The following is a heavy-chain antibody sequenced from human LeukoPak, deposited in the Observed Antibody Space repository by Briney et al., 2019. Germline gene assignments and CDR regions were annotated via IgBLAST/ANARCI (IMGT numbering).Heavy chain of an antibody. CDR2: MSYSGAT. J-gene: IGHJ4*02. CDR1: GGSISSSSYH. D-gene: IGHD2-2*01. Sequence: PSETLSLTCTVSGGSISSSSYHWGWIRHSPGEGLQWITSMSYSGATYYNPSLQSRVTISVDTSKNQFSLKLYSVTAADTAVYYCARHCCVVLVVPVARGDYFDYLGQGTLVTVSS. V-gene: IGHV4-39*01. CDR3: ARHCCVVLVVPVARGDYFDY.